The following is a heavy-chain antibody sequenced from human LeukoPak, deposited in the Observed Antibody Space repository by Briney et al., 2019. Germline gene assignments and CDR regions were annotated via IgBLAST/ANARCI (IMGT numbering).Heavy chain of an antibody. D-gene: IGHD3-10*01. V-gene: IGHV3-11*06. J-gene: IGHJ4*02. CDR3: ARVPMVRGVISNVFDY. Sequence: PGGSLRLSSAASGFTFSDYYMSWIRQAPGKGLEWVSYISSSSSYTNYADSVKGRFTISRDNAKNSLYLQMNSLRAEDTAVYYCARVPMVRGVISNVFDYWGQGTLVTVSS. CDR2: ISSSSSYT. CDR1: GFTFSDYY.